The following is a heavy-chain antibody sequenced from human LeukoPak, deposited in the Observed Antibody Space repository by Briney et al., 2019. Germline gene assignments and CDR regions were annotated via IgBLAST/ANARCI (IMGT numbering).Heavy chain of an antibody. V-gene: IGHV3-21*01. CDR2: ISSSSSYI. D-gene: IGHD2-2*01. CDR1: GFTFSSYA. Sequence: PGGSLRLSCAASGFTFSSYAMSWVRQAPGKGLEWVSSISSSSSYIYYADSVKGRFTISRDNAKNSLYLQMNSLRAEDMAVYYCAAEYCSSTSCKGADYWGQGTLVTVSS. J-gene: IGHJ4*02. CDR3: AAEYCSSTSCKGADY.